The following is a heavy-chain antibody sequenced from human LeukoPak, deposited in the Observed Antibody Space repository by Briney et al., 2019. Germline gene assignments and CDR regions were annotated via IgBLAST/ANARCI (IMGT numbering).Heavy chain of an antibody. Sequence: GGSLRLSCAASGFTFSTYGMGWVRQAPGKGLEWVSALSGSGGTTYYADSVKGRFTISRDNSRNTLSLQMNSLRADDTAVYYCAKDTGSGYDYFSYYFDYWGQGTLVTVSS. CDR1: GFTFSTYG. CDR3: AKDTGSGYDYFSYYFDY. V-gene: IGHV3-23*01. D-gene: IGHD5-12*01. J-gene: IGHJ4*02. CDR2: LSGSGGTT.